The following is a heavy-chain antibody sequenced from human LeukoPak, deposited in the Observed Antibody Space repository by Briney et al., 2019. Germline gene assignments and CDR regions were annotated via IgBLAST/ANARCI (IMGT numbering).Heavy chain of an antibody. CDR1: RFTFSSYS. Sequence: GGSLRPSCAASRFTFSSYSMNWVRQAPGKGLEWVSSISSSSTYTKYADSVQGRFTISRDNAKNSLYLQMSSLRAEDTAVYYCARVGPAGNEYGSGSYYYWGQGTLVTVSS. V-gene: IGHV3-21*01. CDR3: ARVGPAGNEYGSGSYYY. J-gene: IGHJ4*02. D-gene: IGHD3-10*01. CDR2: ISSSSTYT.